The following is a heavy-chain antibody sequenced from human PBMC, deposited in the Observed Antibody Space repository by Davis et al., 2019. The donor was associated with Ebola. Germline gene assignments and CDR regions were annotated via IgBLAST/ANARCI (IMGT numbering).Heavy chain of an antibody. J-gene: IGHJ3*02. CDR1: GFSVSTSGMC. CDR2: FHSVVDK. Sequence: SGPPLVKPTQTLTLSCTFSGFSVSTSGMCVSWIRHPPGKALEWLPLFHSVVDKYYSTSLKTRLTISKDTSKNQVVLTMTNMDPVDTATYYCARSPRYQLRDGLDIWGQGTMVTVSS. V-gene: IGHV2-70*01. CDR3: ARSPRYQLRDGLDI. D-gene: IGHD2-2*01.